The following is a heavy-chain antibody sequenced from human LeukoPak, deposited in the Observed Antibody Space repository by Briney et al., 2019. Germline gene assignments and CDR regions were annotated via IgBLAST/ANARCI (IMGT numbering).Heavy chain of an antibody. V-gene: IGHV3-11*01. CDR1: GFTLSDYY. CDR3: ARGQYDRSPFLQH. D-gene: IGHD3-22*01. Sequence: GGSLRLSCAASGFTLSDYYMSWIRQAPGKGLEWVSYISGTGNVIYDADSVKGRFTISKDNAKKSLYLQMTSLRAEDTAVYYCARGQYDRSPFLQHWGQGTLVTVSS. CDR2: ISGTGNVI. J-gene: IGHJ1*01.